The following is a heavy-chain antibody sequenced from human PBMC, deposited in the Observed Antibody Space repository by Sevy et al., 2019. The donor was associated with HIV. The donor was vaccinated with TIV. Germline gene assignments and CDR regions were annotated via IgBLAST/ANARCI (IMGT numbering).Heavy chain of an antibody. Sequence: GGSLRLSCAASGFTFSDYYMSWIRQAPGKGLEWISYISGSDYTIYYADSVKGRFTISRDNAKNSLYLQMNSLRAEDTGVYYCARDHVKDGDFGDYYYFAMDVWGQGTTVTVSS. J-gene: IGHJ6*02. CDR3: ARDHVKDGDFGDYYYFAMDV. V-gene: IGHV3-11*01. D-gene: IGHD4-17*01. CDR1: GFTFSDYY. CDR2: ISGSDYTI.